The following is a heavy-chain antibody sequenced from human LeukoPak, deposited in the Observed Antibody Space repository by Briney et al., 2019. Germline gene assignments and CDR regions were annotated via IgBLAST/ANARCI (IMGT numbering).Heavy chain of an antibody. Sequence: ASVKVSCKPSGYTFPTYYMHWVRQAPGQGLEWMGIINPSGGTTSYAQKLQGRVTITRNTSISTAYMELSSLRSEDTAVYYCTTDSGSGSLAFDYRGQGTLVTVSS. J-gene: IGHJ4*02. V-gene: IGHV1-46*01. CDR3: TTDSGSGSLAFDY. D-gene: IGHD3-10*01. CDR1: GYTFPTYY. CDR2: INPSGGTT.